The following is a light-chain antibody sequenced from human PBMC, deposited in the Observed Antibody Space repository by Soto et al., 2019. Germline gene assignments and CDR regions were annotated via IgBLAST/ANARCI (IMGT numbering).Light chain of an antibody. Sequence: ELVMTQSPATLSVSAGERATLSCRASQSVGSNLAWYQQKAGQAPRLLIYGASTRATGIPARFSGSGSGTEFTLTISSLQSEDFALYYCQQYNNWPPVTFGQGTRLEI. CDR1: QSVGSN. CDR3: QQYNNWPPVT. CDR2: GAS. V-gene: IGKV3-15*01. J-gene: IGKJ5*01.